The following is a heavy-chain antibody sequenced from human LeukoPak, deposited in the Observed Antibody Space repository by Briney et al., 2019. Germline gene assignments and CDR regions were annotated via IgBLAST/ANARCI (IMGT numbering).Heavy chain of an antibody. D-gene: IGHD3-22*01. J-gene: IGHJ4*02. CDR3: ARSQYVGKAYYYDSSGSLYFDY. CDR2: ISSSGSTI. CDR1: GFTFSDYY. V-gene: IGHV3-11*04. Sequence: PGGSLRLSCVASGFTFSDYYMSWIRQAPGKGLEWVSYISSSGSTIYYADSVKGRFTISRDNAKNSLYLQMNSLRAEDTAVYYCARSQYVGKAYYYDSSGSLYFDYWGQGTLVTVSS.